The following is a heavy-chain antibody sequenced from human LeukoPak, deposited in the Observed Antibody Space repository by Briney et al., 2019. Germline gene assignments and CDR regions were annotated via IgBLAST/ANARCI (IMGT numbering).Heavy chain of an antibody. CDR1: GFTFDDYA. CDR3: AKGTGSYIHDAFDI. J-gene: IGHJ3*02. D-gene: IGHD3-10*01. V-gene: IGHV3-9*01. Sequence: PVGSPRLSCAASGFTFDDYAMHWVRQAPGKGLEWVSGISWNSGSIGYADSVKGRFTISRDNAKNSLYLQMTSLRAEDTALYYCAKGTGSYIHDAFDIWGQGTMVTVSS. CDR2: ISWNSGSI.